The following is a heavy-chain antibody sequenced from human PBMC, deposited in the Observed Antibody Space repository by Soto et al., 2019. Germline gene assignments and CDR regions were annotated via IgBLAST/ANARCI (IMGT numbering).Heavy chain of an antibody. CDR3: AGSYCSSTGCYYYDGVDV. Sequence: QVQLVESGGGVVQPGRSLGLSCAASGFTFSSYNMRWVRQAPGKGLEWVAVISYDGSNEHYADSVKGRFTISRDNSKNTLYLQMNSLRAEDTAVYYCAGSYCSSTGCYYYDGVDVWGQGTTVTVSS. V-gene: IGHV3-30-3*01. CDR2: ISYDGSNE. CDR1: GFTFSSYN. D-gene: IGHD2-2*01. J-gene: IGHJ6*02.